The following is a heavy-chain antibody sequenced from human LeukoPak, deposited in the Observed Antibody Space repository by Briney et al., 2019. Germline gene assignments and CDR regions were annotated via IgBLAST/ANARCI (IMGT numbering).Heavy chain of an antibody. CDR1: GGSFSGYY. J-gene: IGHJ4*02. D-gene: IGHD6-13*01. Sequence: SETLSLTCAVYGGSFSGYYWSWIRQPPGKGLEWIGEINHSGITKYNPSLKSRVTISVDTSKIQFSLKLSSVTAADTAVYYCARRKRISSSWYRPEYYFDYWGQGTLVTVSS. CDR3: ARRKRISSSWYRPEYYFDY. V-gene: IGHV4-34*01. CDR2: INHSGIT.